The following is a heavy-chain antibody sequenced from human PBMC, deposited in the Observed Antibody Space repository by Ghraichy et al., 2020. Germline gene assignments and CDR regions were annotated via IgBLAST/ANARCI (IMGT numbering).Heavy chain of an antibody. D-gene: IGHD6-19*01. CDR1: GFTFSNYA. Sequence: GALRLSCAASGFTFSNYAMSWFRQAPGKGLEWVSAIRGSGVKTYYAESVKGRFTVSRDNSRDSLYLQMNSLRAEDTAVYYCAKEMDTRGWYSADYWGQGTLVTVSS. CDR3: AKEMDTRGWYSADY. J-gene: IGHJ4*02. V-gene: IGHV3-23*01. CDR2: IRGSGVKT.